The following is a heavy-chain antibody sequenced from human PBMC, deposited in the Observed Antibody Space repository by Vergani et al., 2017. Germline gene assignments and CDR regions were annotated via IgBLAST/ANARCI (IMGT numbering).Heavy chain of an antibody. CDR2: ISYDGSKK. V-gene: IGHV3-30*18. D-gene: IGHD6-13*01. J-gene: IGHJ4*02. Sequence: QVQLVESGGGVVQPGRSLRLSCAASGFTFSSYGMHWVRQAPGKGLEWVAVISYDGSKKYYADSVKGRFTISRDNSKNTLYLQMNSLRAEDTAVYYCAKDGVSSPSFDYWGQGTLVTVSS. CDR3: AKDGVSSPSFDY. CDR1: GFTFSSYG.